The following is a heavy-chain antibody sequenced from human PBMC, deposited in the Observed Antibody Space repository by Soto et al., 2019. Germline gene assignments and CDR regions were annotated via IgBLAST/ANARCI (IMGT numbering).Heavy chain of an antibody. D-gene: IGHD5-12*01. CDR2: ISYDGSNK. V-gene: IGHV3-30-3*01. CDR1: GFTFSSYA. J-gene: IGHJ4*02. CDR3: ARGWDIVATSGQDY. Sequence: QVQLVESGGGVVQPGRSLRLSCAASGFTFSSYAMHWVRQAPGKGLEWVAVISYDGSNKYYADSVKGRFTISRDNSKNTLYLQMNSLRAEDTAVYYCARGWDIVATSGQDYWGQGTLVTVSS.